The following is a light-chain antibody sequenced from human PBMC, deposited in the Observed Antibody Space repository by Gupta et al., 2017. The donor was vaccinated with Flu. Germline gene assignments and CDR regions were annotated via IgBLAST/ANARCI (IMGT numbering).Light chain of an antibody. Sequence: PSSLSASVGDRVTITCRASQSISTYVNWYRQRLGEAPKLLIYGASRLQSGVSSRFSGTGSGTVFTLTVSSLQPEDYATHYCQQTYNTLVTFGGGTKVES. J-gene: IGKJ4*01. CDR1: QSISTY. V-gene: IGKV1-39*01. CDR3: QQTYNTLVT. CDR2: GAS.